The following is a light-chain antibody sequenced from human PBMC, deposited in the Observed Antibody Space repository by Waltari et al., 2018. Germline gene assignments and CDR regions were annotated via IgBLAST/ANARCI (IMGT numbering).Light chain of an antibody. CDR2: DVS. Sequence: ETVLTQSPATLSLSPGERATLSCRASQSVSTYLAWYQQKPGQAPRLLIYDVSNRAPGIPARFSGSGSGTDFTLTISSLEPEDFAVYDCQQRSSWPPRYTFGQGTKLEIK. CDR3: QQRSSWPPRYT. J-gene: IGKJ2*01. CDR1: QSVSTY. V-gene: IGKV3-11*01.